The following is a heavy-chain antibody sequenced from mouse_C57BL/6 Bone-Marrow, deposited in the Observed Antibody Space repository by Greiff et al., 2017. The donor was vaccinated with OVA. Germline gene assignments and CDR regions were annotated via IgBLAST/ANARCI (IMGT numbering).Heavy chain of an antibody. V-gene: IGHV1-50*01. CDR2: IDPSDSYT. D-gene: IGHD1-1*01. CDR1: GYTFTSYW. CDR3: ARDTTWYFDV. Sequence: QVQLQQPGAELVKPGASVKLSCKASGYTFTSYWMQWVKQRPGQGLEWIGEIDPSDSYTNYNQKFKGQATLTVDTSSSTAYMQLSSLTSEDSAVYYCARDTTWYFDVWGTGTTVTVSS. J-gene: IGHJ1*03.